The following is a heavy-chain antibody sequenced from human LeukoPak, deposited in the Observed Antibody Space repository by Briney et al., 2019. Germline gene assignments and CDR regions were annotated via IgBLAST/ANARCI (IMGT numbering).Heavy chain of an antibody. CDR1: GFTFSSYE. J-gene: IGHJ4*02. D-gene: IGHD3-16*01. CDR3: AGGGTWIDY. CDR2: ISTSGNTI. V-gene: IGHV3-48*03. Sequence: GGSLRLSCAASGFTFSSYEMNWVRQAPGKGLEWLSSISTSGNTIYCADSVKGRFTISRDNAKNSLYLQMNSLGAEDTAVYYCAGGGTWIDYWGQGTLVTVSS.